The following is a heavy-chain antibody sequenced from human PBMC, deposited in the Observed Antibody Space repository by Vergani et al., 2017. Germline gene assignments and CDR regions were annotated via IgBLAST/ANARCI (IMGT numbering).Heavy chain of an antibody. J-gene: IGHJ4*02. CDR1: GFTFSSYG. Sequence: QVQLVESGGGVVQPGRSLRLSCAASGFTFSSYGMHWVRQAPGKGLEWVAVIWYDGSNKYYADSVKGRFTISRDNSKNTLYLQMNSLRAENTAVYYCAKDSRYSGSYSDYWGQGTLVTVSS. CDR3: AKDSRYSGSYSDY. D-gene: IGHD1-26*01. CDR2: IWYDGSNK. V-gene: IGHV3-33*06.